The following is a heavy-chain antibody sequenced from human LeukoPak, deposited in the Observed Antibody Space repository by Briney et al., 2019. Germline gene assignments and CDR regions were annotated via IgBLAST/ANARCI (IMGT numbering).Heavy chain of an antibody. J-gene: IGHJ4*02. CDR1: GGSISSGGYY. Sequence: SQTLSLTCAVSGGSISSGGYYWSWIRQPPGKGLEWIGEINHSGSTNYNPSLKSRVTISVDTSKNQFSLKLSSVTAADTAVYYCARFPVAGTGRIGYFGYWGQGTLVTVSS. D-gene: IGHD6-19*01. V-gene: IGHV4-30-2*01. CDR2: INHSGST. CDR3: ARFPVAGTGRIGYFGY.